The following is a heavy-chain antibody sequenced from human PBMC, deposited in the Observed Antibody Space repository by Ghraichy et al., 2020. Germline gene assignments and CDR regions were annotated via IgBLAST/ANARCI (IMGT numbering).Heavy chain of an antibody. CDR3: GHLGDFDY. Sequence: SQTLSLTCTVSGGSISSSSYYWGWIRQPPGKGLEWIGSIYYSGSTYYNPSLKSRVTISVDTSKNQFSLKLSSVTAADTAVYYCGHLGDFDYWGQGTLVTVSS. D-gene: IGHD7-27*01. V-gene: IGHV4-39*01. J-gene: IGHJ4*02. CDR2: IYYSGST. CDR1: GGSISSSSYY.